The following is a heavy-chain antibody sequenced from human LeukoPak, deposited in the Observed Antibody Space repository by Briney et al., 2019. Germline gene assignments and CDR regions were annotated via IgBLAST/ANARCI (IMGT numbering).Heavy chain of an antibody. CDR2: ISYDGSNK. V-gene: IGHV3-30-3*02. J-gene: IGHJ1*01. CDR3: AKPGYSSGWNEYFQH. Sequence: PGGSLRLSCAASGFTFSSYAMHWVRQAPGKGLEWVAVISYDGSNKYYADSVKGRFTISRDNSKNTLYLQMNSLRAEDTAVYYCAKPGYSSGWNEYFQHWGQGTLVTVSS. D-gene: IGHD6-19*01. CDR1: GFTFSSYA.